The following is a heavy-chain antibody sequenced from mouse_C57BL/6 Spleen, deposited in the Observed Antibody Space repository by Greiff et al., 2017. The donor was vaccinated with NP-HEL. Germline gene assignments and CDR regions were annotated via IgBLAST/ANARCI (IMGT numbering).Heavy chain of an antibody. D-gene: IGHD1-1*01. V-gene: IGHV5-6*01. CDR3: ARQKFITTVVAPYYFDY. J-gene: IGHJ2*01. CDR2: ISSGGSYT. CDR1: GFTFSSYG. Sequence: EVMLVESGGDLVKPGGSLKLSCAASGFTFSSYGMSWVRQTPDKRLEWVATISSGGSYTYYPDSVKGRFTISRDNAKNTLYLQMSSLKSEDTAMYYCARQKFITTVVAPYYFDYWGQGTTLTVSS.